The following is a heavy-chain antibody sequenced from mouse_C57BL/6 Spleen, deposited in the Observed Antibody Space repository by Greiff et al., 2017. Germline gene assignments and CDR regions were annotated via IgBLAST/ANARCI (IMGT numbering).Heavy chain of an antibody. J-gene: IGHJ3*01. D-gene: IGHD2-2*01. CDR2: INPNNGGT. CDR3: ARNGYLAWFAY. Sequence: VQLQQSGPELVKPGASVKISCKASGYTFTDYYMNWVKQSHGKSLEWIGDINPNNGGTSYNQKFKGKATLTVDKSSSTAYMELRSLTSEDSAVYYCARNGYLAWFAYWGQGTLVTVSA. V-gene: IGHV1-26*01. CDR1: GYTFTDYY.